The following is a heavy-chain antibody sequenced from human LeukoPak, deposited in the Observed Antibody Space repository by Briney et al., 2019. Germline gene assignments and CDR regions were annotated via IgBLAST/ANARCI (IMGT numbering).Heavy chain of an antibody. CDR2: INSGGTT. D-gene: IGHD1-7*01. V-gene: IGHV3-66*01. CDR1: GFNVSSTY. J-gene: IGHJ4*02. Sequence: GGSLRLSCVASGFNVSSTYMNWVRQAPGKGLEWVSLINSGGTTYYPDSVKGRFTIARDNSKNTLFLQMNSLRAEDTAVYYCAKDRRGNWNYVGFFDHWGQGTLVTVSS. CDR3: AKDRRGNWNYVGFFDH.